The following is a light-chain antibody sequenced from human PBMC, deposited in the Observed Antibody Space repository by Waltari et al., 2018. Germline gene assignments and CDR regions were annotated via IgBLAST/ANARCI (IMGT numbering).Light chain of an antibody. V-gene: IGKV1-16*01. CDR3: QQYSNYPYT. CDR2: SAS. Sequence: DIQMTQSPSSLSASVGDRVTLTCRATQDINNFLAWFQQKPGRAPKPLIYSASSLQSGVSSRFSGSGSGTVFSLTISSLQPDDFATYYCQQYSNYPYTFDQGTKVE. J-gene: IGKJ2*01. CDR1: QDINNF.